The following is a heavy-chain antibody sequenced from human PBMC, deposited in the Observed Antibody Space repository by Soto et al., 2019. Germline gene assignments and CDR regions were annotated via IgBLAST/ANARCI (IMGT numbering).Heavy chain of an antibody. Sequence: SETLSLTCIVSGVSISSGYCTWIRQSPGKRLGWIGYISHSGLRHYRASLQSRLTMSVETSKNQFSLNLTSVTAADTAIYYCATSNTTCPGCYSWGQGTLVTVSS. CDR1: GVSISSGY. CDR3: ATSNTTCPGCYS. D-gene: IGHD2-2*01. J-gene: IGHJ5*02. CDR2: ISHSGLR. V-gene: IGHV4-59*01.